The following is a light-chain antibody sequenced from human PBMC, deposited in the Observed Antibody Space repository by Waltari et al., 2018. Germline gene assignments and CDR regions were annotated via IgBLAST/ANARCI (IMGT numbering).Light chain of an antibody. Sequence: EVLMTQSPAPLSVSPGERGTLSCRASQSIARNLAWYQQKPGQAPRLLIYGASTRAPGVPDRFSGSGSGTEFTLTISSLQSEDFAVYYCQQYNNWRTFGQGTKVEIK. J-gene: IGKJ2*01. CDR3: QQYNNWRT. CDR2: GAS. V-gene: IGKV3-15*01. CDR1: QSIARN.